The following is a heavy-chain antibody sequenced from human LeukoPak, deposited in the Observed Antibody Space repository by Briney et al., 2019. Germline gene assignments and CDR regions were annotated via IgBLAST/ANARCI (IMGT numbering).Heavy chain of an antibody. CDR1: GFTFSSYS. V-gene: IGHV3-48*01. Sequence: GGSLRLSCAASGFTFSSYSMSWVRQAPGKGLEWVSYISSSSSTIYYADSVKGRFTISRDNAKNSLYLQMNSLRAEDTAVYCCARDSSSWQTPYYFVYWGQGTLVTVSS. CDR2: ISSSSSTI. D-gene: IGHD6-13*01. J-gene: IGHJ4*02. CDR3: ARDSSSWQTPYYFVY.